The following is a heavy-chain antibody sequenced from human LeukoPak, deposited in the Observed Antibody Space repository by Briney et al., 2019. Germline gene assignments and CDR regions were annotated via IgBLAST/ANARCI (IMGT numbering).Heavy chain of an antibody. V-gene: IGHV6-1*01. CDR3: ARAVYYGSGSPQLPYYYYYMDV. CDR2: TYYRSKWYS. J-gene: IGHJ6*03. D-gene: IGHD3-10*01. CDR1: EYSVSSNSAA. Sequence: PQTLSLTCAISEYSVSSNSAAWNWIRQSPSRGLEWLGRTYYRSKWYSDYAVSVKSRITINPDTSKNQFSLQLNSVTPEDTAVYYCARAVYYGSGSPQLPYYYYYMDVWGKGTTVTISS.